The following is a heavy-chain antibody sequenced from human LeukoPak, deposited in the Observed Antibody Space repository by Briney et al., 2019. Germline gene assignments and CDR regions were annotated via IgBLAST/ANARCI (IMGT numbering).Heavy chain of an antibody. V-gene: IGHV4-34*01. CDR3: ARIIVVTSTDYFDS. CDR1: GGSFSGNY. Sequence: SETLSLTCAVYGGSFSGNYWSWIRQPPGKGLEWIGEINHSGSTYYNPSLQSRVTISVDTSKSQFSLHLSSVTAADTALYYCARIIVVTSTDYFDSWGQGTLVTVSS. CDR2: INHSGST. D-gene: IGHD2/OR15-2a*01. J-gene: IGHJ4*02.